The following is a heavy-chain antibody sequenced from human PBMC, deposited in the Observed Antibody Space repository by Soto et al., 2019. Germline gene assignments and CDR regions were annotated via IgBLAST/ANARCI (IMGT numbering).Heavy chain of an antibody. D-gene: IGHD2-2*01. CDR2: ISLYSDGT. V-gene: IGHV1-18*01. CDR3: ARVVPGAEAWFGP. Sequence: ASVKVSCKTSGYTFSNYGITWVRQAPGQPLKWLGWISLYSDGTNYAQKFQGRVSMTTDTSTTTAYMELRSLRSDDTAVYYCARVVPGAEAWFGPWGQGTLVTVSS. J-gene: IGHJ5*02. CDR1: GYTFSNYG.